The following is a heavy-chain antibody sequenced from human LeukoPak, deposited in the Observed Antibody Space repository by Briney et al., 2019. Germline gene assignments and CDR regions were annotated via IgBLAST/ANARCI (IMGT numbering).Heavy chain of an antibody. V-gene: IGHV3-7*01. Sequence: GGSLRLSCAASGFTFSSYWMSWVRQAPGKGLEWVANIKQDGSEKYYVDSVKGRFTISRDNAKNSLYLQMNSLRAEDTAVYYCARETPYSNTWTDFDFWGQGTLVTVSS. J-gene: IGHJ4*02. CDR2: IKQDGSEK. D-gene: IGHD6-13*01. CDR1: GFTFSSYW. CDR3: ARETPYSNTWTDFDF.